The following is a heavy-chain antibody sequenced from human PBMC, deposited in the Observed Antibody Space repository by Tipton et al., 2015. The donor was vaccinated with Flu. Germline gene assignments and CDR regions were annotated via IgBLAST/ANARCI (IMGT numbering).Heavy chain of an antibody. D-gene: IGHD6-19*01. CDR3: AKDGWDTSGWYPFDY. V-gene: IGHV3-30*02. J-gene: IGHJ4*02. CDR2: IRHDESDK. CDR1: GFTFSGYG. Sequence: QLVQSGGGVVQPGGSLRLSCAASGFTFSGYGMHWVRQAPGKGLEWVAFIRHDESDKYYADSVKGRFTISRDDSKSALYLLIESLRPEDTAVYYCAKDGWDTSGWYPFDYWGQGTLVTVSS.